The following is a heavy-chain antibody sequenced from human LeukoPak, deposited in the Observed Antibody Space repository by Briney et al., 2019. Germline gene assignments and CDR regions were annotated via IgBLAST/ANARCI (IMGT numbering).Heavy chain of an antibody. CDR3: ATGWLQFAYYFDS. D-gene: IGHD5-24*01. V-gene: IGHV3-21*01. Sequence: GRSLRLSCAASGFTFSSYGMHWVRQAPGKGLEWVSSFSGSSSYINYADSVQGRFTISRDNARNSLYLQMNSLRAEDTAVYYCATGWLQFAYYFDSWGQGTLVTVSS. CDR2: FSGSSSYI. J-gene: IGHJ4*02. CDR1: GFTFSSYG.